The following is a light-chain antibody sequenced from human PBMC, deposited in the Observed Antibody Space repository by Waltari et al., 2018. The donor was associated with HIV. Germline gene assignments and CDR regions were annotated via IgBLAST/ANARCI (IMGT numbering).Light chain of an antibody. J-gene: IGLJ3*02. V-gene: IGLV1-44*01. CDR1: RSNIGSNT. CDR3: AAWDDSLNGWV. CDR2: SNN. Sequence: QSVLTQPPSASGTPGQRVPISCSGSRSNIGSNTVSWYQQLPGTAPKLFIHSNNRRPAGVPDRFSGSKSGTSASLAISGLQSEDEADYYCAAWDDSLNGWVFGGGTKLTVV.